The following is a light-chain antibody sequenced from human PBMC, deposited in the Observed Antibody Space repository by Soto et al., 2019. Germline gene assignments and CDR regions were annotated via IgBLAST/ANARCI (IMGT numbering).Light chain of an antibody. Sequence: QSALTQPPSASGSPGQSVTISCTGTKNDIGVYDFVSWYQHHPGKAPRLIIYEVSNRPSGVSNRFSGSKSGNTASLTISGLQAEDEADYYCNSYTSSSHYVFGTGTKVTVL. J-gene: IGLJ1*01. CDR2: EVS. V-gene: IGLV2-14*01. CDR1: KNDIGVYDF. CDR3: NSYTSSSHYV.